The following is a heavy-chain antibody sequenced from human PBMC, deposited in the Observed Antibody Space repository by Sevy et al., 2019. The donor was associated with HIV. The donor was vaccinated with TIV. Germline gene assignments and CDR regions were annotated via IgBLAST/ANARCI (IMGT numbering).Heavy chain of an antibody. D-gene: IGHD1-26*01. Sequence: LRLSCAASGFTFSSFNMNWVRQAPGKGLEWVSSISGLSNYIYYAESLKGRFIISRDNAKNTLYLQMNSLRADDTAVYYCAGGPPDGSYDYFDYWGQGTLVTVSS. V-gene: IGHV3-21*06. CDR2: ISGLSNYI. CDR1: GFTFSSFN. J-gene: IGHJ4*02. CDR3: AGGPPDGSYDYFDY.